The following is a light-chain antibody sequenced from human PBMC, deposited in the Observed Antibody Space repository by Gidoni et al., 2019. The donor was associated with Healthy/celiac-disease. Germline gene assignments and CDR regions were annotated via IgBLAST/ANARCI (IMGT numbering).Light chain of an antibody. CDR2: AGS. CDR3: CSYAGSVWV. J-gene: IGLJ3*02. CDR1: SSDVGSYNL. Sequence: QSAMTKPASVSGSPGQSNPITCNGTSSDVGSYNLVSWYQQHTGNAPKLMIYAGSKRPSGVSNRFSGSKSGNTASLTISGLQAEDDAAYYCCSYAGSVWVFGGGTKLTVL. V-gene: IGLV2-23*01.